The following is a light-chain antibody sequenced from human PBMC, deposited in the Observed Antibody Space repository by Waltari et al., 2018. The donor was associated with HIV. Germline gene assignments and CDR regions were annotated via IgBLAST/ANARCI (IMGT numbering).Light chain of an antibody. CDR3: QQYNNWPGT. V-gene: IGKV3-15*01. J-gene: IGKJ1*01. CDR2: GAS. Sequence: PGEGATLSCRASQSISKNLAWYQQKPGQAPRLLIHGASTRATGIPARFSGSGSGTEFTLTISGLQSEDSAVYYCQQYNNWPGTFGQGTKVEI. CDR1: QSISKN.